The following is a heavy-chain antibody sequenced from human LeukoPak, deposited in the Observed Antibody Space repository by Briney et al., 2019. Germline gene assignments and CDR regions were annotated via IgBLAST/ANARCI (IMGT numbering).Heavy chain of an antibody. D-gene: IGHD2-2*01. J-gene: IGHJ6*03. CDR1: GFIFSNYA. Sequence: PGGSLRLSCAASGFIFSNYAMGWVRQAPGKGLEWVSGIGGSGGGTFYADSVKGRLTISRDNSKSTLYLQMNSLSAEDTAVYYCAKRGNPAVGHHYLDVWGEGTPVSVSS. V-gene: IGHV3-23*01. CDR3: AKRGNPAVGHHYLDV. CDR2: IGGSGGGT.